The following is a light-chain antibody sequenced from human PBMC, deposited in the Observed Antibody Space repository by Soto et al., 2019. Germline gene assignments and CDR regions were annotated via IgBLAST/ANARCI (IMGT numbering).Light chain of an antibody. CDR1: SSEVGRFNY. J-gene: IGLJ1*01. CDR2: DVT. CDR3: CSYAGSSNV. V-gene: IGLV2-11*01. Sequence: QSVLTQPRSVSGSPGQSVTISCTGTSSEVGRFNYVSWYQQYPGKAPKVVIYDVTERPSGVLDRFSGSKSGNTASLTISGLQVEDEGDYYGCSYAGSSNVFGTGTKLTVL.